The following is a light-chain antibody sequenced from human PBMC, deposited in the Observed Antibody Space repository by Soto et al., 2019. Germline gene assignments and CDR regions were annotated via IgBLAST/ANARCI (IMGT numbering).Light chain of an antibody. V-gene: IGKV1-5*03. CDR2: KAS. CDR3: QQYNGYGR. Sequence: DIQMTQSPSTLSGSVGDRVTITCRASQTISSWLAWYQQKPGKAPKLLIYKASTLKSGVPSRFSGSGSGTEFTLTISSLDPDDFATYYCQQYNGYGRFGQGTKVEIK. J-gene: IGKJ1*01. CDR1: QTISSW.